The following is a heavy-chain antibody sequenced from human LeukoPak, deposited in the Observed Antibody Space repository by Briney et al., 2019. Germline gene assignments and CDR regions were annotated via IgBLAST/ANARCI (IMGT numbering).Heavy chain of an antibody. Sequence: SVKVSCKASGGTFSSYAISWVRQAPGQGLEWMGGIIPIFGTANYAQKFQGRVTITTDESTSTAYMELSSLRSEDTAVYYCARGDIVVVPAALLDVDAFDIWGQGTTVTVSS. CDR1: GGTFSSYA. V-gene: IGHV1-69*05. D-gene: IGHD2-2*01. CDR3: ARGDIVVVPAALLDVDAFDI. J-gene: IGHJ3*02. CDR2: IIPIFGTA.